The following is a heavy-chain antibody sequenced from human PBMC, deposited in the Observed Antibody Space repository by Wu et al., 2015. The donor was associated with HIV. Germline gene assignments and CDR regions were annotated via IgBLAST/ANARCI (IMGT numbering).Heavy chain of an antibody. CDR1: GNTFNA. Sequence: QVQLVQSGAEVKKPGSSVKISCKASGNTFNAINWVRQAPGQGLEWMGGIIPLFGTTDYAQIFQGRVTITTDESTSTAYMRLSSLRSEDTAVYYCASPRSPGFSSAWPTYFDIWGQGTMVTVSS. CDR3: ASPRSPGFSSAWPTYFDI. J-gene: IGHJ3*02. V-gene: IGHV1-69*05. D-gene: IGHD6-19*01. CDR2: IIPLFGTT.